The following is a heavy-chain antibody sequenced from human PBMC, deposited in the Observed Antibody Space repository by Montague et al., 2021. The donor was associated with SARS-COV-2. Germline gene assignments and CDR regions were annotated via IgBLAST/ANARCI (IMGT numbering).Heavy chain of an antibody. CDR2: INHSGST. CDR3: ARGSVDIVVVVAATPPYFDY. CDR1: GGSFSGYY. D-gene: IGHD2-15*01. V-gene: IGHV4-34*01. Sequence: SETLSLTCAVCGGSFSGYYWSWIRQPPGKGLEWIGEINHSGSTNYNPSLKSRVTISVDTSKNQFSLKLSSVTAADTAVYYCARGSVDIVVVVAATPPYFDYWGQGTLVTVSS. J-gene: IGHJ4*02.